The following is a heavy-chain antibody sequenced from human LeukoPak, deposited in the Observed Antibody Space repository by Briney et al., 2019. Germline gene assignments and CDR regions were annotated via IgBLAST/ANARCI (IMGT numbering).Heavy chain of an antibody. CDR1: GGSISSYY. D-gene: IGHD1-1*01. Sequence: SETLSLTCTVSGGSISSYYWSWIRQPPGKGLEWIGYIYYSGSTNYNPSLKSRVTISVDTSKNQFSLKLSSVTAADTAVYYCARVAETGTLHYMDVWGKGTTVTISS. CDR2: IYYSGST. J-gene: IGHJ6*03. CDR3: ARVAETGTLHYMDV. V-gene: IGHV4-59*01.